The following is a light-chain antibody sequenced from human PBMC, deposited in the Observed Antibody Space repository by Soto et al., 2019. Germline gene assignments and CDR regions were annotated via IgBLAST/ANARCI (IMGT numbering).Light chain of an antibody. CDR3: QQRSNLLT. CDR1: QSGSSY. J-gene: IGKJ4*01. V-gene: IGKV3-11*01. CDR2: GAY. Sequence: EIVLTQSPATLSLSPGERATLSCRASQSGSSYLVWYQQKPGQAPRLLIYGAYNLATGVTARVSGTGSGTDFTLTLSSLEPADFAGYYWQQRSNLLTFGGGTKVEIK.